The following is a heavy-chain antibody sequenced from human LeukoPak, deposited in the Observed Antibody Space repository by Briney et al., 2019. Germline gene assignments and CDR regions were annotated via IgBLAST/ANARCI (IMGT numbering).Heavy chain of an antibody. CDR1: GGSFSGYY. D-gene: IGHD1-14*01. CDR3: ARGSEKNDY. Sequence: SETLSLTCAVYGGSFSGYYWSWIRQPPGKGLEWIGEINHSGSTNYNPSLKSRVTISVDTSKNQFTLKLSSVTAADTAVYYCARGSEKNDYWGQGTLVTVSS. J-gene: IGHJ4*02. V-gene: IGHV4-34*01. CDR2: INHSGST.